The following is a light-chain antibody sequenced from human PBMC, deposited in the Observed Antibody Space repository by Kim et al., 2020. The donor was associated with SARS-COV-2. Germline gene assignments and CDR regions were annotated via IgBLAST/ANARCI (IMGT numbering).Light chain of an antibody. V-gene: IGLV10-54*01. J-gene: IGLJ3*02. CDR1: SNNVGYQG. CDR3: SAWDSSLSAWV. Sequence: QAGLTQPPSVSKGWRQTATLTCTGNSNNVGYQGAAWLQQHQGHPPKLLSYRNNNRPSGISERLSASRSGNTASLTITGLQPEDEADYYCSAWDSSLSAWVFGGGTQLTVL. CDR2: RNN.